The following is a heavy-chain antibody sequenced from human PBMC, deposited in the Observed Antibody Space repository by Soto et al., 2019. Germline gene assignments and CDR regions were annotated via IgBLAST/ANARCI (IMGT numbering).Heavy chain of an antibody. CDR1: GGTFSSYT. Sequence: QVQLVQSGAEVKKPGSSVKVSCKASGGTFSSYTISWVRQAPGQGLEWMGRIIPILGIANYAQKFQGRVTXTXDXXTSTAYMELSSLRSEDTAVYYCARDYYDSSGYLDYWGQGTLVTVSS. CDR3: ARDYYDSSGYLDY. CDR2: IIPILGIA. J-gene: IGHJ4*02. V-gene: IGHV1-69*08. D-gene: IGHD3-22*01.